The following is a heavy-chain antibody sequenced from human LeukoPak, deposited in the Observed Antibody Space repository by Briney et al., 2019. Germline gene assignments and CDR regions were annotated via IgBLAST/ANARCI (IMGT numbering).Heavy chain of an antibody. CDR2: ISGSGGST. J-gene: IGHJ4*02. CDR1: GFTFSSYG. Sequence: PGGSLRLSCAAPGFTFSSYGMSWVRQAPGKGLEWVSAISGSGGSTYYADSVKGRFTISRDNSKNTLYLQMNSLRAEDTAVYYCAKVKRYFDWLLYYFDYWGQGTLVTVSS. V-gene: IGHV3-23*01. D-gene: IGHD3-9*01. CDR3: AKVKRYFDWLLYYFDY.